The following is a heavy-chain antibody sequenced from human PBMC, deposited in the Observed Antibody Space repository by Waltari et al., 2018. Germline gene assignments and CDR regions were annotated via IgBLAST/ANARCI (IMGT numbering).Heavy chain of an antibody. D-gene: IGHD3-3*01. Sequence: QVQLVQSGAEVKKPGASVKVSCKASGYTFTDYYMHWVRQAPGQGLEWMGRINPNSGGTNYTQKLQGRVTMTRDTSISTAYMELSRLRSDDTAVYYCARGGPAIFGVLITKRFDYWGQGTLVTVSS. CDR1: GYTFTDYY. J-gene: IGHJ4*02. CDR2: INPNSGGT. V-gene: IGHV1-2*06. CDR3: ARGGPAIFGVLITKRFDY.